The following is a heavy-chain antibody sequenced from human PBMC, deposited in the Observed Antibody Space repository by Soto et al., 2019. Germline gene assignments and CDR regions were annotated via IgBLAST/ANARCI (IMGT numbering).Heavy chain of an antibody. CDR2: IYWDDDK. J-gene: IGHJ4*02. CDR3: AHRLDCSSTSCYKAPYFDY. D-gene: IGHD2-2*02. Sequence: SGPTLVNPTQTLTLTCTFSGFSLSTSGVGVGWIRQPPGKALEWLALIYWDDDKRYSPSLKSRLTITKDTSKNQVVLTMTNMDPVDTATYYCAHRLDCSSTSCYKAPYFDYWGQGTLVTVSS. CDR1: GFSLSTSGVG. V-gene: IGHV2-5*02.